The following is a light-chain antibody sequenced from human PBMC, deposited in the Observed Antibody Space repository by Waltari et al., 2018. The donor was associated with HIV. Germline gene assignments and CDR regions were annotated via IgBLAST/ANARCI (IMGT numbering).Light chain of an antibody. CDR3: ATWDDSLNGV. V-gene: IGLV1-44*01. CDR1: TSNIANND. J-gene: IGLJ3*02. Sequence: HSVLTQPPSASGTPGQTVIIPCSGNTSNIANNDVTWYQHFPGSAPKLLIYMNNYRPSGVPDRFAGSRSGTSASLTISGLQIEDEANYYCATWDDSLNGVFGAGTRLTVL. CDR2: MNN.